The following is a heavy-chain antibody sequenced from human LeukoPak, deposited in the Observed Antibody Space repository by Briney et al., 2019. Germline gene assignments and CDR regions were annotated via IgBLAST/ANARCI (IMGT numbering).Heavy chain of an antibody. Sequence: KASETLSLTCSVSGGSISGYYWSWIRQPAGKGLEWIGRIYSSGGTNYNPSLKSRVTMSVDTSKKQFSLKLSSVTAADTALYYCARDYDYWGQGTLVTVSS. CDR3: ARDYDY. CDR2: IYSSGGT. CDR1: GGSISGYY. V-gene: IGHV4-4*07. J-gene: IGHJ4*02.